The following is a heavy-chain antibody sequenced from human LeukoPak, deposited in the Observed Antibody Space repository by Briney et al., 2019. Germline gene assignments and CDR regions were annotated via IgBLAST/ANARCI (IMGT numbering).Heavy chain of an antibody. Sequence: GGSLRLSCAASGFTFRTSGMNWVRQAPGKGLEWVSYISSSGTTISYAQSVKGRFTISRDNAKNSLYLQMNSLRAEDTAVYYCASDAWFGDHWGQGTLVTVSS. CDR2: ISSSGTTI. D-gene: IGHD3-10*01. J-gene: IGHJ4*02. CDR3: ASDAWFGDH. CDR1: GFTFRTSG. V-gene: IGHV3-48*01.